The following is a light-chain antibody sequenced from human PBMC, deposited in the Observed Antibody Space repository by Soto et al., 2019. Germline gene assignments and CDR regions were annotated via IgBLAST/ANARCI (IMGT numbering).Light chain of an antibody. CDR1: QSISSY. Sequence: DIQMTQSPSSLSASVGDRVTITCRASQSISSYLNWYQQKPGKAPKLLIYAASSLQSGVPSRFSGSESGTDFTLTISSLQPEDFATYYCQQSYSTPQYPFGQGTKLEIK. J-gene: IGKJ2*01. CDR2: AAS. CDR3: QQSYSTPQYP. V-gene: IGKV1-39*01.